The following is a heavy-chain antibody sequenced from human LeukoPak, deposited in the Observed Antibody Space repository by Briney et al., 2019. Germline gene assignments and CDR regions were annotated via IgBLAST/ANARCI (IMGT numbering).Heavy chain of an antibody. CDR1: GFTFTNYW. V-gene: IGHV3-7*01. CDR3: AKVRWDNSGWYYLDN. J-gene: IGHJ4*02. D-gene: IGHD6-19*01. Sequence: PGGSLRLSCAASGFTFTNYWMTWVRQAPGKGLEWVANIHQHGSDKYYVDSVKGRFTISRDNSKNTLYLQMNSLTAEDTAVYYCAKVRWDNSGWYYLDNWGQGTLVTVSS. CDR2: IHQHGSDK.